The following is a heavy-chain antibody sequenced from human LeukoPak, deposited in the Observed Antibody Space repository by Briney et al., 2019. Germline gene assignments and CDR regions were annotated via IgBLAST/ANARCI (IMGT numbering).Heavy chain of an antibody. Sequence: PGGSPRLSCAASGFTFSSYAMSWVRQAPGKGLEWVSTINNSGGSTYYTDSVKGRFTISRDNSKNTLYLQMNSLRAEDTAVYYCAKRQGASGRIGYFDYWGQGTLVTVSS. D-gene: IGHD2-15*01. J-gene: IGHJ4*02. CDR2: INNSGGST. CDR3: AKRQGASGRIGYFDY. V-gene: IGHV3-23*01. CDR1: GFTFSSYA.